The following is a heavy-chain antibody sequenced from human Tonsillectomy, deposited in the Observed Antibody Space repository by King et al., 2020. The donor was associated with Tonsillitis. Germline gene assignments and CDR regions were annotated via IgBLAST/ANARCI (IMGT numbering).Heavy chain of an antibody. CDR2: ISGSGGST. D-gene: IGHD5-12*01. CDR1: GFTFSISA. J-gene: IGHJ5*02. V-gene: IGHV3-23*04. CDR3: AKKGVDISLSFDP. Sequence: VQLVESGGGLVQPGGSLRLSCAVSGFTFSISAMTWVRQAPGKGLEWVSAISGSGGSTYYAFSVKGRFTISRDNSKNTLYLQMSSLRAEDTALYYCAKKGVDISLSFDPWGQGTLVTVSS.